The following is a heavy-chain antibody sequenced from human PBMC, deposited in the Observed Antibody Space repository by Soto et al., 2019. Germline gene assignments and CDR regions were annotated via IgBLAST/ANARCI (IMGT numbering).Heavy chain of an antibody. CDR2: IWYDGSNK. V-gene: IGHV3-33*01. Sequence: QVQLVESGGGVVQPGRSLRLSCAASGFTFSSYGMHWVRQAPGKGLEWVAVIWYDGSNKYYADSVKGRFTISRDNSKNTLYLQMNSLRAEDTAVYHCARDTARAMVRIYYGMDVWGQGTTVTVSS. CDR3: ARDTARAMVRIYYGMDV. J-gene: IGHJ6*02. CDR1: GFTFSSYG. D-gene: IGHD3-10*01.